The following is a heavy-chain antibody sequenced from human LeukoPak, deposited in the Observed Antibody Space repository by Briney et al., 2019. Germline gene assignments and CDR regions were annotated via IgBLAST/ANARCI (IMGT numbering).Heavy chain of an antibody. J-gene: IGHJ4*02. Sequence: PSETLSLTCTVSGGSISTSSYHWGWIRQAPGKGLEWIGTIYYSGSTHYTPSLKSRLTMSVDTSKNQFSLRVSSVTAADTAVYYCARNSSYYNTGGFDYWGQGILVTVSS. V-gene: IGHV4-39*01. CDR1: GGSISTSSYH. CDR2: IYYSGST. D-gene: IGHD3-10*01. CDR3: ARNSSYYNTGGFDY.